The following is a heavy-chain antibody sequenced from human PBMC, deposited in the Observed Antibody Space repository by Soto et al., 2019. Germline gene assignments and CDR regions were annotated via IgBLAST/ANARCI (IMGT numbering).Heavy chain of an antibody. D-gene: IGHD3-3*01. CDR3: AKGRDLYYFDC. V-gene: IGHV3-23*01. J-gene: IGHJ4*02. CDR2: ISGSGGGT. CDR1: GFTFSNCA. Sequence: EVQLLESGGGMVQPGWSLRLSCAASGFTFSNCAMSWVRQAPGKGLEWVSAISGSGGGTFYADSVKGGFTISRDNSKNTRYFQMNSLRAEDSAVYYCAKGRDLYYFDCWGQGTLVTVSS.